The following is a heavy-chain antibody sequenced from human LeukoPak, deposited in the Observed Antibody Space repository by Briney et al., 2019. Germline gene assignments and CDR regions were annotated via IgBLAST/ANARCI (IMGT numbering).Heavy chain of an antibody. CDR1: GDSLTSHF. V-gene: IGHV4-59*08. Sequence: PSETLSLTCNVSGDSLTSHFWSWIRQTPGKGLEWIGYVFHSGTTNYSPSLKSRVTISLGTSKKKFYLRLASVTAADTALYYCARRMATVTDAFDIWGRGTMVSVSS. CDR2: VFHSGTT. CDR3: ARRMATVTDAFDI. J-gene: IGHJ3*02. D-gene: IGHD5-24*01.